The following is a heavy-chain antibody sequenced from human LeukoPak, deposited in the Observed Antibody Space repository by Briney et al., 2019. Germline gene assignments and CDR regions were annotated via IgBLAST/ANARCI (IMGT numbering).Heavy chain of an antibody. Sequence: ASVKVSFKASGYTFTSYGISWVRQAPGQGLEWMGRVSVYNGNTNYAQKFQGRVTMTTDTFTSTAYMELRSLRSDDTAVYYCARDRGVEMSTIGGFDFWGQGTMVTVSS. V-gene: IGHV1-18*01. CDR2: VSVYNGNT. D-gene: IGHD5-24*01. CDR1: GYTFTSYG. CDR3: ARDRGVEMSTIGGFDF. J-gene: IGHJ3*01.